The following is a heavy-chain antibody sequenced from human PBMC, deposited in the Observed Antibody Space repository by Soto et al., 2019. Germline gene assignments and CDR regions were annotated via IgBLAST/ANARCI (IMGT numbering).Heavy chain of an antibody. J-gene: IGHJ2*01. CDR1: GASISSIK. D-gene: IGHD6-13*01. CDR3: ARDRGEYTSSWFWYFSH. Sequence: PSETLSLTFSVSGASISSIKWNWVRQPAGKGPEWVGRLNIAGTINYNPSLKSRITMSMDTSKNQISLHLRSVTAADTAIYYCARDRGEYTSSWFWYFSHWGHGTLVTVSS. CDR2: LNIAGTI. V-gene: IGHV4-4*07.